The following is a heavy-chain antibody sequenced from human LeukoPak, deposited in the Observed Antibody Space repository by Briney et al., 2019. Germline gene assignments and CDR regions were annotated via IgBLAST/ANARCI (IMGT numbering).Heavy chain of an antibody. Sequence: SETLSLTCTVSGGSISSYYWTWIRQPAGKGLEWIGRIFTSGSTNYNPSLKSRLTLSLDTSKNHFSLKLSSVTAADTAVYYCAREESSGSYDYWGQGTLVTVSS. CDR3: AREESSGSYDY. CDR1: GGSISSYY. V-gene: IGHV4-4*07. D-gene: IGHD3-10*01. CDR2: IFTSGST. J-gene: IGHJ4*02.